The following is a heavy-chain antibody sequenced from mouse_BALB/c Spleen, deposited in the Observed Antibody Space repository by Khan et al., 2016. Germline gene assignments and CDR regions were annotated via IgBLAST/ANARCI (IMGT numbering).Heavy chain of an antibody. Sequence: QIQLVQSGPELKKPGETVKISCKASGYTFTNYGMNWVKQAPGKGLKWMGWINTYTGEPTYSDDFKGRFAFSLATSASTAYLQINNLDNEDTATYFWARGLHISTVVTTVYWYFDVWGAGTTVTVSS. CDR1: GYTFTNYG. CDR3: ARGLHISTVVTTVYWYFDV. D-gene: IGHD1-1*01. V-gene: IGHV9-3-1*01. CDR2: INTYTGEP. J-gene: IGHJ1*01.